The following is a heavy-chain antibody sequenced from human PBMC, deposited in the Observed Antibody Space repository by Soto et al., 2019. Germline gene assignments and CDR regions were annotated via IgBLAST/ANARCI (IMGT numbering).Heavy chain of an antibody. CDR2: IIPIFGTA. J-gene: IGHJ5*02. Sequence: GASVKVSCKASGGTFSSYAISWVRQAPGQGLEWMGGIIPIFGTANYAQKFQGRVTITADESTSTAYMELSSLRSEDTAVYYCARKGGDYYGSGSHAWFDPWGQGTLVTVYS. CDR1: GGTFSSYA. V-gene: IGHV1-69*13. D-gene: IGHD3-10*01. CDR3: ARKGGDYYGSGSHAWFDP.